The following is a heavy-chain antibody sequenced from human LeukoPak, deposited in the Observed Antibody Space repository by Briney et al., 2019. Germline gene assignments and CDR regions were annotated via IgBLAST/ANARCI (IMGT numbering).Heavy chain of an antibody. CDR1: GGSTSGYY. D-gene: IGHD4-17*01. CDR2: VQLYGAT. CDR3: ARRRGGYGEGEFKF. Sequence: PSETLSLTCTVSGGSTSGYYWNWIRQPPGKGLEWIGYVQLYGATNYNPSLRSRVTITVDTSKNQISLKLRSVTAADTATYFCARRRGGYGEGEFKFWGQGTQVAVSS. J-gene: IGHJ4*02. V-gene: IGHV4-59*08.